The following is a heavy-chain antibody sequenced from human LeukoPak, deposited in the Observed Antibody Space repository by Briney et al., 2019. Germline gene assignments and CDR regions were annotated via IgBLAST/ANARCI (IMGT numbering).Heavy chain of an antibody. D-gene: IGHD6-6*01. CDR1: GFTFSSYA. V-gene: IGHV3-23*01. CDR2: ISGSGGST. J-gene: IGHJ3*02. CDR3: AKDRGQLGSAFDI. Sequence: PGGSLRLSCAASGFTFSSYAMSWVRQAPGKGLEWVSAISGSGGSTYYADSVRGRFTISRDNSRNTLYLQMNSLRAEDTAVYYCAKDRGQLGSAFDIWGQGTMVTVSS.